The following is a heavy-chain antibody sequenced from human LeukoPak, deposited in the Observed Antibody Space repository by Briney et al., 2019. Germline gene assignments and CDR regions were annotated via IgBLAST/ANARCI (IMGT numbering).Heavy chain of an antibody. CDR1: GFTFSSYA. D-gene: IGHD1-26*01. J-gene: IGHJ4*02. Sequence: PGGSLRLSCTASGFTFSSYAIHWVRQAPGKGLEWVAVISYDGNNNYYADSVKGRFTISRDNSKNTLYLQMDSLRAEDTAVYYWARELVGATLNDGGPNDYWGQGTLVTVSS. CDR3: ARELVGATLNDGGPNDY. CDR2: ISYDGNNN. V-gene: IGHV3-30-3*01.